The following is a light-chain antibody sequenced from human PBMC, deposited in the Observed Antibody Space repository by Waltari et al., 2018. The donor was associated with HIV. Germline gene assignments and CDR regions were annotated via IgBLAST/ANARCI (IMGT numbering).Light chain of an antibody. CDR2: GAS. CDR3: QQYNKRPWT. J-gene: IGKJ1*01. Sequence: EILMTQSPATLSVSPGQRDTLSCRASQRINTNLAWFQQKPGQAPRLLIFGASARAPGISARFSGSGSGTEFSLSISGLQSEDFAVYYCQQYNKRPWTFGQGTRVEIK. CDR1: QRINTN. V-gene: IGKV3-15*01.